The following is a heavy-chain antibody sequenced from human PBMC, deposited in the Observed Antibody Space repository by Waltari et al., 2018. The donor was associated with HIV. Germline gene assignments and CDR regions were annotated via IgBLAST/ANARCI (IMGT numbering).Heavy chain of an antibody. Sequence: EVQLVESGGGLVQPGGSLRLSCAASGFTFSTNWMSWVRQAPGKGVGWVGSITPDGSQADYVASVEGRFTISKENAENSLYLQMNSLRAEDTAMYYCAKLRGTVTTYDYWGQGTLVTVSS. V-gene: IGHV3-7*01. CDR2: ITPDGSQA. CDR3: AKLRGTVTTYDY. D-gene: IGHD4-17*01. J-gene: IGHJ4*02. CDR1: GFTFSTNW.